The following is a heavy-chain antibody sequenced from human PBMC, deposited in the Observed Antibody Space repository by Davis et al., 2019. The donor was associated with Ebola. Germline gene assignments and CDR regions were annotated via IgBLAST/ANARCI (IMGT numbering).Heavy chain of an antibody. V-gene: IGHV4-30-2*01. J-gene: IGHJ4*02. CDR1: GGSVSSGGYS. D-gene: IGHD1-26*01. Sequence: SETLSLTCAVSGGSVSSGGYSWSWIRQPPGKGLEWIGYMYHSGSSYYNPSLKTRVTISVDRSKNQFSLKLSSVTAADTAVYYCARDRRVVRTTGFDYWGQGALVTVSS. CDR2: MYHSGSS. CDR3: ARDRRVVRTTGFDY.